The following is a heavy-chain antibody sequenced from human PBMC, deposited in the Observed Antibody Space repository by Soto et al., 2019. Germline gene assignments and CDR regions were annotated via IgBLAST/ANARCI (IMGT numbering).Heavy chain of an antibody. D-gene: IGHD2-21*02. CDR2: INSDGSST. CDR1: GFTFSSYW. V-gene: IGHV3-74*01. J-gene: IGHJ5*02. Sequence: GGSLRLSCAASGFTFSSYWMHWVRQAPGKGLVWVSRINSDGSSTSYADSVKGRFTISRDNAKNTLYLQMNSLRAEDTAVYYCARAAPPFVVVTAEWFDPWGQGTLVTVSS. CDR3: ARAAPPFVVVTAEWFDP.